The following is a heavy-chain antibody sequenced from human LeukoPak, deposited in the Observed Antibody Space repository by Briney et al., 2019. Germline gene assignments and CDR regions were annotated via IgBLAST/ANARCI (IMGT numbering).Heavy chain of an antibody. Sequence: SETLSLTCTVSGGSISSYYWGWIRQPPGKGLEWIGYIYYSGSTNYNPSLKSRVTISVDTSKNQFSLKLSSVTAADTAVYYCAREGDSSVYYDYWGQGTLVTVSS. CDR1: GGSISSYY. D-gene: IGHD3-22*01. CDR3: AREGDSSVYYDY. J-gene: IGHJ4*02. V-gene: IGHV4-59*12. CDR2: IYYSGST.